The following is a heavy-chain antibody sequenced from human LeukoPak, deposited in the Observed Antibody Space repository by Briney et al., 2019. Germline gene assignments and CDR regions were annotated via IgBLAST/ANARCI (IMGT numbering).Heavy chain of an antibody. J-gene: IGHJ4*02. CDR2: IIPILGIA. CDR3: AREGSYTARITTLPFEC. V-gene: IGHV1-69*04. CDR1: GGTFSSYA. D-gene: IGHD5-18*01. Sequence: SVKVSCKACGGTFSSYAISWVRQAPGQGLEWMGRIIPILGIANYAQKFQGRVTITADKSTSTAYMELSSLRSEDTAVYYCAREGSYTARITTLPFECWGQGTLVTVSS.